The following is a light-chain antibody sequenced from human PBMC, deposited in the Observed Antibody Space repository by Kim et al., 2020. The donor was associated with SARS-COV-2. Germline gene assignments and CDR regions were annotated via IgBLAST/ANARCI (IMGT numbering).Light chain of an antibody. V-gene: IGKV1-9*01. CDR2: DAS. CDR1: QGISSY. Sequence: DIQLTQSPSFLSASVGDRLTITCRASQGISSYLAWYQQKPGKAPKLLIYDASTLQSGVTSRFSGSGSGTEFTLTINSLQPEDFATYYCQQLNSYPPWTFGQGTQVDIK. CDR3: QQLNSYPPWT. J-gene: IGKJ1*01.